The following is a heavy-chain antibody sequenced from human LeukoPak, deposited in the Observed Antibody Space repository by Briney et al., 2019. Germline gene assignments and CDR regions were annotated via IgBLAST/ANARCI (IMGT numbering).Heavy chain of an antibody. J-gene: IGHJ6*02. CDR2: IYYSGST. CDR1: GGSISSYY. Sequence: SETLSLTCTVSGGSISSYYWSWIRQPPGKGLEWIGYIYYSGSTNYNPSLKSRVTISVDTSKNQFSLKLSSVTAADTAVYYCARQSGTTTNYYGMDVWGQGTTVTVSS. CDR3: ARQSGTTTNYYGMDV. D-gene: IGHD1-1*01. V-gene: IGHV4-59*08.